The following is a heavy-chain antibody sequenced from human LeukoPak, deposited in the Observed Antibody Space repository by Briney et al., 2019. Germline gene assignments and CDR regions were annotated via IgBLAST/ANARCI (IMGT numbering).Heavy chain of an antibody. CDR1: GGSISSYY. CDR2: IYYSGST. V-gene: IGHV4-59*01. D-gene: IGHD2-15*01. Sequence: SETLSLTCTVSGGSISSYYWSWIRQPPGKGLEWIGYIYYSGSTNYNPSLKNRVTISVDTSKNQFSLKLSSVTAADTAVYYCARYSHCSGGSCPPYYYYYMDVWGKGTTVTVSS. CDR3: ARYSHCSGGSCPPYYYYYMDV. J-gene: IGHJ6*03.